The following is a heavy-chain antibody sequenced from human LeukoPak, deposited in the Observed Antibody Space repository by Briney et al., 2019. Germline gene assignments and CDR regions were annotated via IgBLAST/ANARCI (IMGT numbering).Heavy chain of an antibody. J-gene: IGHJ5*02. D-gene: IGHD3-10*01. V-gene: IGHV3-48*04. Sequence: PGGSLRLSCAASGFTFSSYSMNWVRQAPGKGLEWVSYISSGSSTIYYADSVKGRFTISRDNAKNSLWLQMNSLRVEDTAVYYCAREYMVRGVMDWFDPWGQGTLVTVSS. CDR1: GFTFSSYS. CDR3: AREYMVRGVMDWFDP. CDR2: ISSGSSTI.